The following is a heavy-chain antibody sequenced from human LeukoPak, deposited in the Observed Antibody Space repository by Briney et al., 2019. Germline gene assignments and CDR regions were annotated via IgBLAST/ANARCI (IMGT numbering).Heavy chain of an antibody. CDR2: ISAYNGHT. CDR3: VREGKEWLFNWFDP. J-gene: IGHJ5*02. D-gene: IGHD3-3*01. CDR1: GYTFTNYG. Sequence: ASVKVSFKASGYTFTNYGITWVRQAPGQGLEWMGWISAYNGHTNYAQNLQGRVTLTTDTSTSTAYMELRSLTSDDTAVYYCVREGKEWLFNWFDPWGQGTLVTVSS. V-gene: IGHV1-18*01.